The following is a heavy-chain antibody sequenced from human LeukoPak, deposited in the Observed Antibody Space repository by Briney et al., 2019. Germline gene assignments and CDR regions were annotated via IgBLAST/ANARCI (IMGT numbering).Heavy chain of an antibody. V-gene: IGHV4-59*01. CDR1: GGSFSGYY. CDR3: ARGVRHYDILTGYPDWFDP. Sequence: SETLSLTCAVYGGSFSGYYWSWVRQPPGKGLEWVGYIYYSGSTNYNPSLKSRVTISVDTSKNQFSLKLSSVTAADTAVYYCARGVRHYDILTGYPDWFDPWGQGTLVTASS. J-gene: IGHJ5*02. D-gene: IGHD3-9*01. CDR2: IYYSGST.